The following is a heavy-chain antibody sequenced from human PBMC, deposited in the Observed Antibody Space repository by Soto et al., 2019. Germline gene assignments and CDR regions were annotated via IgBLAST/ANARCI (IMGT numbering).Heavy chain of an antibody. CDR3: AREYFRVGATGWFDP. D-gene: IGHD1-26*01. J-gene: IGHJ5*02. Sequence: QVQLVQSGAEVKKPGASVKVSCKASGYTFTSYAMHWVRQAPGQRLEWMGWINAGNGNTKYSQKFQSRVTITRDTYASTAYMDLSSLRSEDTAVYYCAREYFRVGATGWFDPWGQGTLVTVSS. CDR2: INAGNGNT. V-gene: IGHV1-3*01. CDR1: GYTFTSYA.